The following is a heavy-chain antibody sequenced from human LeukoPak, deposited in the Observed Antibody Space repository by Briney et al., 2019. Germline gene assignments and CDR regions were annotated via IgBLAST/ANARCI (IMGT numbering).Heavy chain of an antibody. CDR3: AKDRFFVGYYGSRSPRTNYYYYYGMDV. CDR1: GFTFSSYG. J-gene: IGHJ6*02. D-gene: IGHD3-10*01. CDR2: ISYDGSNK. V-gene: IGHV3-30*18. Sequence: PGRSLRLSCAASGFTFSSYGMHWVRQAPGKGLEWVAVISYDGSNKYYADSVKGRFTISRDSSTNTLHLQMNSLRAEDTAVYYCAKDRFFVGYYGSRSPRTNYYYYYGMDVWGQGTTVTVSS.